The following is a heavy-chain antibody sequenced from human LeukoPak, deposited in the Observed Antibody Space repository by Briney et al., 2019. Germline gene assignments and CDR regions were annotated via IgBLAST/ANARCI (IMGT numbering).Heavy chain of an antibody. V-gene: IGHV4-34*01. J-gene: IGHJ4*02. CDR1: GGSFSGYY. Sequence: NPSETLTLTCAVYGGSFSGYYWSWIRQPPGKGLEWIGEINHSGSTNYNPSLKSRVTISVDTSKNQFSLKLSSVTAADTAVYYCARLRLGELSLSPSSRPFDYWGQGTLVTVSS. D-gene: IGHD3-16*02. CDR3: ARLRLGELSLSPSSRPFDY. CDR2: INHSGST.